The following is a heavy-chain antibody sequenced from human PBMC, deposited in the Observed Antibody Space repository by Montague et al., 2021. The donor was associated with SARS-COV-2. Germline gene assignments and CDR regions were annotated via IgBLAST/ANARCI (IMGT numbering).Heavy chain of an antibody. CDR2: TYYRSKWYN. Sequence: CAISGDSVSSHSATWNWVRQSPSRGLEWLGRTYYRSKWYNDYAVSVIGRVTINPDTSKNQFSLQLNSVTPEDTAIYYCTSGREGNYNVMDVWGQGTTVTVSS. J-gene: IGHJ6*02. CDR1: GDSVSSHSAT. D-gene: IGHD1-1*01. V-gene: IGHV6-1*01. CDR3: TSGREGNYNVMDV.